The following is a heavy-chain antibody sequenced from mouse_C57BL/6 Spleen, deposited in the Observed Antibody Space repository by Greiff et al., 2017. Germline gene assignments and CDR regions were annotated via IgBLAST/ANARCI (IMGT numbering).Heavy chain of an antibody. V-gene: IGHV5-6*02. CDR3: ARHGDVFDY. Sequence: DVKLVESGGVLVKPGGSLKLSCAASGFTFSSYGMSWVRQTPDKRLEWVATISSGGSYTYYPDSVKGRFTISRDNAKNTLYLQMSSLKSEDTAMYYCARHGDVFDYWGQGTTLTVSS. CDR2: ISSGGSYT. D-gene: IGHD3-3*01. J-gene: IGHJ2*01. CDR1: GFTFSSYG.